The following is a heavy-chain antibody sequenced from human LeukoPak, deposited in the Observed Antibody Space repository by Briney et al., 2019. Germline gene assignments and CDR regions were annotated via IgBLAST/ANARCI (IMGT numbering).Heavy chain of an antibody. CDR2: IRSKAYGGTT. V-gene: IGHV3-49*04. J-gene: IGHJ4*02. CDR3: TRGHYYGSGSYSY. Sequence: GGSLRLSCAASGFTFSSYAMSWVRQAPGKGLEWVGFIRSKAYGGTTEYAASVKGRFTISRDDSKSIAYLQMNSLKTEDTAVYYCTRGHYYGSGSYSYWGQGTLVTVSS. CDR1: GFTFSSYA. D-gene: IGHD3-10*01.